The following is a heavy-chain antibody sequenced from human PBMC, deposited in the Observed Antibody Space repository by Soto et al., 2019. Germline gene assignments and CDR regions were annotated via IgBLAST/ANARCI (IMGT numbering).Heavy chain of an antibody. CDR2: IVVGNGNT. CDR1: GFTFTTSA. J-gene: IGHJ4*02. V-gene: IGHV1-58*01. CDR3: AAVEMATITDFDY. Sequence: SVKVSCKASGFTFTTSAVQWVRQARGQRLEWIGWIVVGNGNTNYAQKFQERVTITRDMSIRTAYMELSSLRSEDTAVYYCAAVEMATITDFDYWGQGTLVTVSS. D-gene: IGHD5-12*01.